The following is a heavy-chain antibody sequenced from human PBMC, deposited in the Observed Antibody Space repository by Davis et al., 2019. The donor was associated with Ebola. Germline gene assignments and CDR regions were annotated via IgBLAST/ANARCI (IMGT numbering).Heavy chain of an antibody. CDR1: GFTFSSYA. CDR2: IYRGGDI. D-gene: IGHD5-24*01. V-gene: IGHV3-23*03. Sequence: GESLKISCAASGFTFSSYAMSWVHQAPGKGLEWVSVIYRGGDIYYADSVRGRFTISRDNSKNTVYLQMNSLRVEDTAVYYCARGDGYNFFCHWGQGTLVTVSS. J-gene: IGHJ1*01. CDR3: ARGDGYNFFCH.